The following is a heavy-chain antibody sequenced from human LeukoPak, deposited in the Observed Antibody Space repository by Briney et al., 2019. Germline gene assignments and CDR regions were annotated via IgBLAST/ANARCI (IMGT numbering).Heavy chain of an antibody. V-gene: IGHV3-23*01. D-gene: IGHD4-23*01. CDR1: GFTFSSYA. Sequence: SGGSLRLSCAASGFTFSSYAMSRVRQAPGKGLEWVSAISGSGGSTYYADSVKGRFTISRDNSKNTLYLQMNSLRAEDTAVYYCAKDSFYGNSVYWGQGTLVTVSS. CDR2: ISGSGGST. J-gene: IGHJ4*02. CDR3: AKDSFYGNSVY.